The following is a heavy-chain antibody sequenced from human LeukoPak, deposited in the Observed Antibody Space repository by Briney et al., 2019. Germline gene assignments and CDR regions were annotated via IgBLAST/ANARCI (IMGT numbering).Heavy chain of an antibody. Sequence: SETLSLTCTVSGGSIGTYYWNWIRQPPGKGLEWIGNVYYTESPNYNPSLKSRVTISVDTSKNQFSLKLSSVTAADTAVYYCARHITMVRGVPSYFDYWGQGTLVTVSS. V-gene: IGHV4-59*08. D-gene: IGHD3-10*01. CDR2: VYYTESP. J-gene: IGHJ4*02. CDR1: GGSIGTYY. CDR3: ARHITMVRGVPSYFDY.